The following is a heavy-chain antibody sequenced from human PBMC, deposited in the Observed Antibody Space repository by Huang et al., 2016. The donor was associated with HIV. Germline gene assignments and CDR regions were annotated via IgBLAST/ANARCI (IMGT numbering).Heavy chain of an antibody. CDR3: AKEGDTGAALGY. Sequence: EVQLVESGGGLIQPGGSLRLSCAASGFTVSTNYMTWVRQAPGKGLGCVSLIYSGGTTYYADSVKGRFTISRDDSENTLYLHMTSLRAGDTAVYYCAKEGDTGAALGYWGQGTLVTVS. CDR2: IYSGGTT. J-gene: IGHJ4*02. CDR1: GFTVSTNY. V-gene: IGHV3-53*01. D-gene: IGHD2-8*02.